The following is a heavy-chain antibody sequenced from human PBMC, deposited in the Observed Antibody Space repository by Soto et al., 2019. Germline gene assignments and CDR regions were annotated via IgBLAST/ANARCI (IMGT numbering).Heavy chain of an antibody. D-gene: IGHD3-22*01. CDR2: IYSGGST. CDR1: GFTVSSNY. J-gene: IGHJ6*02. Sequence: PGGSLRLSCAASGFTVSSNYMSWVRQAPGKGLEWVSVIYSGGSTYYADSVKGRFTISRDNSKNTLYLQMNSLRAEDTAVYYCSGYYDSSGPPIDYYYYGMDVWGQGTTVTVS. CDR3: SGYYDSSGPPIDYYYYGMDV. V-gene: IGHV3-53*01.